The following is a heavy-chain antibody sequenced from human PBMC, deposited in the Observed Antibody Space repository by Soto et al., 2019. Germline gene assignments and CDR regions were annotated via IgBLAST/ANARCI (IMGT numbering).Heavy chain of an antibody. J-gene: IGHJ5*02. V-gene: IGHV4-59*13. CDR2: IYYSGST. D-gene: IGHD1-26*01. CDR1: GGSISSYY. Sequence: SSETLSLTCTVSGGSISSYYWSWIRQPPGKGLEWTGYIYYSGSTNYNPSLKSRVTISVDTSKNQFSLKLSSVTAADTAVYYCARGGVGWFDPWGQGTLVTVSS. CDR3: ARGGVGWFDP.